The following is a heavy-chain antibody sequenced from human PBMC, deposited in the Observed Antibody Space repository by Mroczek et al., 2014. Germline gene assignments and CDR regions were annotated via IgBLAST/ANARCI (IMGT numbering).Heavy chain of an antibody. CDR3: ARAHKTRILIPELSRYFDL. J-gene: IGHJ2*01. Sequence: QVQLQQWGAGLLKPSETLSLTCAVYGGSFSGYYWSWIRQPPGKGLEWIGEINHSGSTNYNPSLKSRVTISVDTSKNQFSLKLSSVTAADTAVYYCARAHKTRILIPELSRYFDLWGRGTLVTVSS. D-gene: IGHD2-21*01. CDR2: INHSGST. V-gene: IGHV4-34*01. CDR1: GGSFSGYY.